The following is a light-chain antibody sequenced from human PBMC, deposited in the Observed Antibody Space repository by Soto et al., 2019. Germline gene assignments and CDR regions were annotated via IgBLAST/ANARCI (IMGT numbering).Light chain of an antibody. V-gene: IGLV3-21*04. CDR2: YDS. Sequence: SYELTQPPSVSVAPEKTATITCGGNNIGNKRVHWYRQKPGQAPVLLISYDSDRPSGIPERFSGSNSENTATLTIGRVEAGDEADYCCQVWDIMTDNYVFGSGTKLTVL. CDR3: QVWDIMTDNYV. J-gene: IGLJ1*01. CDR1: NIGNKR.